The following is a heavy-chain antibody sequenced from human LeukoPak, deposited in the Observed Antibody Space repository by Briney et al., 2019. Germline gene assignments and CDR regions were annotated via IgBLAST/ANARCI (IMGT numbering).Heavy chain of an antibody. J-gene: IGHJ3*02. V-gene: IGHV1-2*02. Sequence: ASLKVSCKASGYTFTGYYMHCVRQAPGQGLEWMVWINPNIGGTNYAQKFQGRVTMTRDTSISTDYMELSRLRSDDTAVYYCARGDPIVVVPAAMGAFDIWGQGTMVSVSS. CDR1: GYTFTGYY. CDR3: ARGDPIVVVPAAMGAFDI. D-gene: IGHD2-2*01. CDR2: INPNIGGT.